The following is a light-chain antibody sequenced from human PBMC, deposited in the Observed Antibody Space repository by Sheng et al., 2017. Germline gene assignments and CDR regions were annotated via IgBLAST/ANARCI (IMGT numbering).Light chain of an antibody. CDR2: GAS. V-gene: IGKV3-15*01. CDR1: QSISSTY. J-gene: IGKJ2*01. CDR3: QQYNDWPPEYT. Sequence: EIVLTQSPGTLSLSPGERATLSCRASQSISSTYLAWYHQKPGQAPRLLIYGASTRAIGVPPRFSGSGSRTEFTLTISSLQSEDFAVYYCQQYNDWPPEYTFGQGTKVDLK.